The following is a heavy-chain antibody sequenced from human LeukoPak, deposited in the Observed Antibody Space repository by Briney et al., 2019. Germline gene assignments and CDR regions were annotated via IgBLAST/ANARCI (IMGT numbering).Heavy chain of an antibody. J-gene: IGHJ4*02. CDR2: ITSSSGTI. D-gene: IGHD1-26*01. V-gene: IGHV3-48*02. CDR1: GFTFGTYA. Sequence: GGSLRLSCAASGFTFGTYAMNWVRQAPGKGLERLSYITSSSGTIYYADSVTGRFTISRDNAKNSLYLQMNSLRQEDTAVYYCARAIGYFDSWGQGTLVTVSP. CDR3: ARAIGYFDS.